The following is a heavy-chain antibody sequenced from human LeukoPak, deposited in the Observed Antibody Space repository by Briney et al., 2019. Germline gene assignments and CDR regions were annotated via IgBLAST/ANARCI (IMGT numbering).Heavy chain of an antibody. Sequence: GGSLRLSCAASGFTFTKYWMTWVRQAPGKGLEWVSAISGSGGSTYYADSVKGRFTISRDNSKNTLYLQMNSLRAEDTAVYYCAKDSGHFAPFDYWGQGTLVTVSS. J-gene: IGHJ4*02. CDR2: ISGSGGST. CDR1: GFTFTKYW. CDR3: AKDSGHFAPFDY. D-gene: IGHD3-3*02. V-gene: IGHV3-23*01.